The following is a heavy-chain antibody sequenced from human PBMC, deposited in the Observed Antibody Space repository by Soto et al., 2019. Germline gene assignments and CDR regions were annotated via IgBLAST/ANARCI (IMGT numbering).Heavy chain of an antibody. CDR3: AKWYCSGGSCYGIDYYYYMDV. CDR2: MSGSGGST. J-gene: IGHJ6*03. Sequence: EVQLLESGGGLVQPGGSLRLSCAASGFTFSSYAMSWVRQAPGKGLEWVSAMSGSGGSTYYADSVKGRFTISRDNSKNTLYLQMNSLRAEDPAVYYCAKWYCSGGSCYGIDYYYYMDVWGKGTTVTVSS. CDR1: GFTFSSYA. D-gene: IGHD2-15*01. V-gene: IGHV3-23*01.